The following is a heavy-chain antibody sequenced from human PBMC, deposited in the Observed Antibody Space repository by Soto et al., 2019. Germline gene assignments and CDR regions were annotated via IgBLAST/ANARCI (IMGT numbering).Heavy chain of an antibody. V-gene: IGHV4-38-2*02. D-gene: IGHD5-18*01. CDR3: ARDSRYSYGAGREYYFDY. CDR2: IYHSGST. CDR1: GYSISSGYY. J-gene: IGHJ4*02. Sequence: PSETLSLTCAVSGYSISSGYYWGWIRQPPGKGLEWIGSIYHSGSTYYNPSLKSRVTISVDTSKNQFPLKLSSVTAADTAVYYCARDSRYSYGAGREYYFDYWGQGTLVTVSS.